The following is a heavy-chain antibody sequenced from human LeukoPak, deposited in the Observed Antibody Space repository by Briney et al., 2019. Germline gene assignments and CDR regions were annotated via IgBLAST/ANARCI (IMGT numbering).Heavy chain of an antibody. J-gene: IGHJ6*03. CDR2: IRYDGSNK. CDR1: GFTFSSYG. V-gene: IGHV3-30*02. D-gene: IGHD4-17*01. CDR3: AKDYGDSSYYYYYYYMDV. Sequence: GGSLRLSCAASGFTFSSYGMHWVRQATGKGLEWVAFIRYDGSNKYYADSVKGRFTISRDNSKNTLYLQMNSLRAEDTAVYYCAKDYGDSSYYYYYYYMDVWGKGTTVTVSS.